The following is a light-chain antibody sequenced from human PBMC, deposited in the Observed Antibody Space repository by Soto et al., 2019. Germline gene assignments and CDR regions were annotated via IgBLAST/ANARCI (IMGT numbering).Light chain of an antibody. J-gene: IGKJ5*01. CDR3: QQYGYSPIT. CDR1: QTVFSNY. Sequence: IVWTRSPGTLSLSPVYLATLFGSTTQTVFSNYIGWYQQKPGQAPRLLIYAASSRATGIPDRFSGSGSGTDFTLTIDGLEPEDFVVYYCQQYGYSPITFGQGTRLEI. CDR2: AAS. V-gene: IGKV3-20*01.